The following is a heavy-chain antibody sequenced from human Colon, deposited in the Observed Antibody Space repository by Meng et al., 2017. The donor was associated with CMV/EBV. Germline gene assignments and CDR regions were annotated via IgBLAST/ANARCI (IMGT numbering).Heavy chain of an antibody. CDR2: IIPFLGVP. V-gene: IGHV1-69*10. D-gene: IGHD2-21*02. CDR3: ATSSCVTAVTCAVALEPKDAFDV. CDR1: GLTFGSSA. Sequence: SVKVSCKTSGLTFGSSAISWVRQAPGQGLEWMGGIIPFLGVPKYTEKFQGRATFTADTSTSTAYMELSSLRSEDTAMYYCATSSCVTAVTCAVALEPKDAFDVWGQGTLVTVSS. J-gene: IGHJ3*01.